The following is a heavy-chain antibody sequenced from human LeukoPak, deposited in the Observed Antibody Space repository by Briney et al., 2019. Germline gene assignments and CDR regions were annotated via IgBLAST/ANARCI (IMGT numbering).Heavy chain of an antibody. CDR3: ARDLGQYYDTSDNWFDP. D-gene: IGHD3-22*01. J-gene: IGHJ5*02. CDR1: GFTFSNYW. Sequence: GGSLRLSCAASGFTFSNYWMHWVRQAPGKGLVWVSRINSDGINTSYAASVKGRFTISRDNAKNTLNLQMNSLRAADTAVYYCARDLGQYYDTSDNWFDPWGQGTLVTVSS. V-gene: IGHV3-74*01. CDR2: INSDGINT.